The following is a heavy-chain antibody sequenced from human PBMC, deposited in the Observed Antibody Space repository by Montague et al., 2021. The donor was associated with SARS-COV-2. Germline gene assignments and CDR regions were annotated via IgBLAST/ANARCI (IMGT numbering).Heavy chain of an antibody. J-gene: IGHJ3*02. V-gene: IGHV4-39*01. CDR1: GGSIRTSSYY. D-gene: IGHD4-17*01. Sequence: SETLSLTCTVSGGSIRTSSYYWGWIRQPPGKGLDWIGSNYYSGSTYYNPSLKSRVTISVDTSKNQFSLKLSSVTAADTAVYYCAMRGGALDAFDIWGQGTMVTVSS. CDR2: NYYSGST. CDR3: AMRGGALDAFDI.